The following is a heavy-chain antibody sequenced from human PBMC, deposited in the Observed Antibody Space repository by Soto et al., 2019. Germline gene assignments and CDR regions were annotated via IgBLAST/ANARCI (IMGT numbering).Heavy chain of an antibody. CDR2: IYYSGST. J-gene: IGHJ4*02. V-gene: IGHV4-39*01. CDR1: GGSLSISSYY. Sequence: SETLSPTCPVTGGSLSISSYYWSWLRQPPGKGLEWIGIIYYSGSTYYNPSLKSRVTISVDTSKNQFSLKLSSVTAADTAVYYCASQYDFWSGXPDYWGQGTLVTVS. D-gene: IGHD3-3*01. CDR3: ASQYDFWSGXPDY.